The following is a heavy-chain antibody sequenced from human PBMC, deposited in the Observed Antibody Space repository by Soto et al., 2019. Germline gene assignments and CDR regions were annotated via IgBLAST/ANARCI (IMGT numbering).Heavy chain of an antibody. D-gene: IGHD1-26*01. V-gene: IGHV3-66*01. CDR1: GFIFSSYA. Sequence: PGGSLRLSCAASGFIFSSYAMSWVRQAPGKGLEWVSIIYSAGNTYYADSVKGRFTISRDNSKNTLYLQMNSLGAEDTAVYYCARDFVVGGPTINYYYGMDVWGQGTTVTVSS. CDR2: IYSAGNT. J-gene: IGHJ6*02. CDR3: ARDFVVGGPTINYYYGMDV.